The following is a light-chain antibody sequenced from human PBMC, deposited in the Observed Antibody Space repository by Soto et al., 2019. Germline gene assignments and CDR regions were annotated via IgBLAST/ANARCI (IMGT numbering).Light chain of an antibody. Sequence: DIQMTQSPSTLSASVGDRVSINCRASQSISAWLAWYQQKPGKAPRLLIYDASALPRGVPSRFSGSGSGTKFTLTIASLQPDDFATYYCQQYETFSGTFGPGTKVDIK. CDR3: QQYETFSGT. V-gene: IGKV1-5*01. CDR2: DAS. J-gene: IGKJ1*01. CDR1: QSISAW.